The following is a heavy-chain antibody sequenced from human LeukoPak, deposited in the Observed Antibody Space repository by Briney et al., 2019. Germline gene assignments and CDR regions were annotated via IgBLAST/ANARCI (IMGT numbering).Heavy chain of an antibody. D-gene: IGHD6-19*01. CDR3: ARHPFSAPFDY. CDR1: GGSMINYY. Sequence: SETLSLTCTVSGGSMINYYWSWIRLTPGKGLEWIAYAYHTGHTHYNPSLKSRATISLDTSKNQVSLKVNSVTAADTAVYYCARHPFSAPFDYWGQGTLVTVSS. V-gene: IGHV4-59*08. CDR2: AYHTGHT. J-gene: IGHJ4*02.